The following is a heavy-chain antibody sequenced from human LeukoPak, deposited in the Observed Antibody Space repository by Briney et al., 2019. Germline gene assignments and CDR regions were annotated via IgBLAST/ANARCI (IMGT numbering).Heavy chain of an antibody. D-gene: IGHD3-22*01. CDR1: CGSFSGYY. J-gene: IGHJ6*02. V-gene: IGHV4-34*01. CDR3: ARQRVVITFNYYYYGMDV. CDR2: KNHSGST. Sequence: SLTRAVYCGSFSGYYWSWIRQPPGKGVEWIGGKNHSGSTNYNPSLKSRVTISVDTSKNQFSLKLSSVTAADTAVYYCARQRVVITFNYYYYGMDVWGQGTTVTVSS.